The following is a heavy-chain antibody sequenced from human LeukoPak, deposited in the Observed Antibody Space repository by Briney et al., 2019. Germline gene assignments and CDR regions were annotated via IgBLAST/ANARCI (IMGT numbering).Heavy chain of an antibody. Sequence: PSETLSLTCTVSGGSISSYYWSWIRQSAGKGLEWIGRIDSSGSTNYNPSLRGRVIMSVDTSKNQFSLKLSSVTAADTAVYYCARHCSSTSCYPLGGGEFDYWGQGTLVTVSS. CDR1: GGSISSYY. CDR2: IDSSGST. V-gene: IGHV4-4*07. J-gene: IGHJ4*02. D-gene: IGHD2-2*01. CDR3: ARHCSSTSCYPLGGGEFDY.